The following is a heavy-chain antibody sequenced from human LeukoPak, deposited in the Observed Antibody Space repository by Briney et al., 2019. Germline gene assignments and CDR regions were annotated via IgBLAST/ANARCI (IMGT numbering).Heavy chain of an antibody. Sequence: PGGSLRLSCAASGLTFSSYTMNWVRQAPGKGLEWVACISKGSTYIYYADSVKGRFTISRDNAKNSVDLQMNSRRAEDTAVYYCAREEDSSAIRSPDGMDVWGQGTTVTVSS. CDR3: AREEDSSAIRSPDGMDV. D-gene: IGHD6-6*01. J-gene: IGHJ6*02. CDR1: GLTFSSYT. CDR2: ISKGSTYI. V-gene: IGHV3-21*01.